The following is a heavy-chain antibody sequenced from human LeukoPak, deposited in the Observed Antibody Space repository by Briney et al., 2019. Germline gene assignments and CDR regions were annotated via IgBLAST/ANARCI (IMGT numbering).Heavy chain of an antibody. D-gene: IGHD2-15*01. Sequence: SVKVSCKASGGTFSSYAISWVRQAPGLGLEWMGGIIPIFGTANYAQKFQGRVTITADESTSTAYMELSSLRSGDTAVYYCARARFDCSGGSCYAVPGPYYFDYWGQGTLVTVSS. J-gene: IGHJ4*02. CDR2: IIPIFGTA. CDR3: ARARFDCSGGSCYAVPGPYYFDY. CDR1: GGTFSSYA. V-gene: IGHV1-69*13.